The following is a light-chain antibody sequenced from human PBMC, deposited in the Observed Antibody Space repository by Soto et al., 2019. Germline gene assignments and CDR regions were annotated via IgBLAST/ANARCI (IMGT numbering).Light chain of an antibody. Sequence: ELVLTQSPAILSVSPGARATLSCRASQSISRSLAWYQQKPGQAPRLLISDASTRATGIPARFSGIGSGTEFTLTISCLQSEDFALYYGHQYNSWPPGTFGQGTKVDIK. V-gene: IGKV3-15*01. CDR1: QSISRS. J-gene: IGKJ2*01. CDR2: DAS. CDR3: HQYNSWPPGT.